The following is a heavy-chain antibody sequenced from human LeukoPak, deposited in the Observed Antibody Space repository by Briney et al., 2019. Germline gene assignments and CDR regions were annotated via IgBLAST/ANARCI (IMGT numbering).Heavy chain of an antibody. CDR2: ISSSSDYR. V-gene: IGHV3-21*01. CDR1: GFSFISYS. J-gene: IGHJ5*02. D-gene: IGHD4-17*01. Sequence: PGGSLRLSCAASGFSFISYSMNWVRQAPGKGLEWVSSISSSSDYRYHADSVKGRFTISRDNPKKSLYLQMNSLRAEDTAVYYCARGATTTRFGRFDPWGQGTLVIVSS. CDR3: ARGATTTRFGRFDP.